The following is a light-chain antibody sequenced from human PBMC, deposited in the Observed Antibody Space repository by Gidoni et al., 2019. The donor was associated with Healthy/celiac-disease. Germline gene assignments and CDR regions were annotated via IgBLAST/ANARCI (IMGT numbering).Light chain of an antibody. V-gene: IGLV3-1*01. CDR3: QAWDSSTKV. CDR1: KLGDKY. Sequence: SYELTQPPSVSVSPGQTASITCSGDKLGDKYACWYQQKPGQSPVLVSSQDSKRPSGIPERFSGSYSGNTATLPISGTQAMDEADYYCQAWDSSTKVFGGGTKLTVL. CDR2: QDS. J-gene: IGLJ2*01.